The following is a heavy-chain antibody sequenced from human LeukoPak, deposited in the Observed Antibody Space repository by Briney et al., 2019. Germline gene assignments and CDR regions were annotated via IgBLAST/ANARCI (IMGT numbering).Heavy chain of an antibody. J-gene: IGHJ5*02. D-gene: IGHD2-15*01. CDR2: IIPILGIA. V-gene: IGHV1-69*04. CDR3: ARVVVAANNWFDP. Sequence: GASVKVSCKASGGTFSSYAISWVRQAPGQGLEWMGRIIPILGIANYAQKFQGRVTITADKSTSTAYMELSSLRSEDTAVYYCARVVVAANNWFDPWGQGTLVTVPS. CDR1: GGTFSSYA.